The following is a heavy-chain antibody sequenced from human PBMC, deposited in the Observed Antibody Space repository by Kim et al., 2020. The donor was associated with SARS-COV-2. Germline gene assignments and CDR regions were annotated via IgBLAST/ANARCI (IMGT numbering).Heavy chain of an antibody. CDR2: ISGSGGST. Sequence: GGSLRLSCAASGFTFSSYAMSWVRQAPGKGLEWVSAISGSGGSTYYADSVKGRFTISRDNSKNTLYLQMNSLRAEDTAVYYCANLGTRGDYLSDYWGQGTLVTVSS. CDR3: ANLGTRGDYLSDY. J-gene: IGHJ4*02. V-gene: IGHV3-23*01. D-gene: IGHD4-17*01. CDR1: GFTFSSYA.